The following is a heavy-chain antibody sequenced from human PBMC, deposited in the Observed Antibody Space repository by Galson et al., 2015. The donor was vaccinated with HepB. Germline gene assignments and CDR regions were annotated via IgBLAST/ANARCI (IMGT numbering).Heavy chain of an antibody. CDR1: GFSLSTSGMC. J-gene: IGHJ4*02. CDR3: ARVPPAVAGPPFDY. V-gene: IGHV2-70*11. D-gene: IGHD6-19*01. Sequence: PALVTPTPTLTMPCTFSGFSLSTSGMCINWFRQPPGKALAWLARIDWDDDKYYSTSLKTRLTISKDTSINQVVLTLTNMDPVDTATYYCARVPPAVAGPPFDYWGQGTLVTVSS. CDR2: IDWDDDK.